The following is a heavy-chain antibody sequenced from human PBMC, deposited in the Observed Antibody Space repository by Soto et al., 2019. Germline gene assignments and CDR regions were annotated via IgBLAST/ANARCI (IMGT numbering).Heavy chain of an antibody. D-gene: IGHD3-10*01. V-gene: IGHV3-23*01. CDR2: ISGSGGST. CDR3: AKDTHYYGSGTLDRYYYYYGMDV. Sequence: PGGSLRLSCAASGFTFSSYAMSWVRQAPGKGLEWVSAISGSGGSTYYADSVKGRFTISRDNSKNTLYLQMNSLRAGDTAVYYCAKDTHYYGSGTLDRYYYYYGMDVWGQGTTVTVSS. J-gene: IGHJ6*02. CDR1: GFTFSSYA.